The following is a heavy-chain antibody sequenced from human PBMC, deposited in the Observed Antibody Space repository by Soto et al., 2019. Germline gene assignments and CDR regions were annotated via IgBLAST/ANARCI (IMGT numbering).Heavy chain of an antibody. J-gene: IGHJ4*02. V-gene: IGHV3-23*01. CDR2: ISGIGGST. CDR3: AKGTYYYDSSGYYGY. D-gene: IGHD3-22*01. Sequence: GGSLRLSCAASGFTFSSYGMHWVRQAPGKGLEWVEAISGIGGSTYYADSVKGRFTISRDNSKNTLYLQMNSLRAEDTAVYYCAKGTYYYDSSGYYGYWGQGTLVTVSS. CDR1: GFTFSSYG.